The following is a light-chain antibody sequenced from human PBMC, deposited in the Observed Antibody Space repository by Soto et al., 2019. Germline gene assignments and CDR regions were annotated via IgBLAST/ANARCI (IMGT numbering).Light chain of an antibody. Sequence: SYELTQPPSVSVAPGKTARITCGGNNIGSKSVHWYQQKPGQAPVLVIYYDSDQPSGIPERFSGSNSGNTATLTISRVEAGDEADYYCQVWDSSSDHPDVVFGGGTKLTVL. V-gene: IGLV3-21*04. CDR1: NIGSKS. CDR3: QVWDSSSDHPDVV. CDR2: YDS. J-gene: IGLJ2*01.